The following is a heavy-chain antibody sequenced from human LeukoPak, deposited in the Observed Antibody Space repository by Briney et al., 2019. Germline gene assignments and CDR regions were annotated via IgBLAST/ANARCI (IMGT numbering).Heavy chain of an antibody. V-gene: IGHV4-59*01. Sequence: SSETLSLTCTVSGGSISSYYWSWIRQPPGKGLEWIGYIYYRGSTNYNPSLKSRVTISIDTSKNQFSLNLNSVTAADTAVYYCARDDGGYDYWGQGTLVTVPS. CDR3: ARDDGGYDY. CDR1: GGSISSYY. J-gene: IGHJ4*02. CDR2: IYYRGST. D-gene: IGHD2-15*01.